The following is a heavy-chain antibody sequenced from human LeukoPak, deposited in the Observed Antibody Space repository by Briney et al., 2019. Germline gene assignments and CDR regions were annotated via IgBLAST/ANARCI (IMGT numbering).Heavy chain of an antibody. CDR3: ARGRRWDLLVSLIDASDI. D-gene: IGHD1-26*01. Sequence: GGSLRLSCAASGFSVSSNFMTWVRQAPGKGLEWVSVIFSGGSTYYADSVKGRFTISRDNSKNTLYLQMNSLRVEDTAIYYCARGRRWDLLVSLIDASDIWGQGTMVTVSS. CDR2: IFSGGST. CDR1: GFSVSSNF. V-gene: IGHV3-53*01. J-gene: IGHJ3*02.